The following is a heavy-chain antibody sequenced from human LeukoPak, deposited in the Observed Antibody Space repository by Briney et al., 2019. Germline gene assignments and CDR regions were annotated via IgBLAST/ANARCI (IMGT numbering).Heavy chain of an antibody. CDR2: ISGGGGSA. CDR1: GFTFSSYP. Sequence: GGSLRLSCAGSGFTFSSYPMSWVRQAPAKGLQWVSAISGGGGSAYYADSVKGRFTISRDNSKNTLFLQMNGLRAEDTAIYYCAKTTTRSYYYDKTGSNWFDPWGQGTLVTVSS. CDR3: AKTTTRSYYYDKTGSNWFDP. D-gene: IGHD3-22*01. V-gene: IGHV3-23*01. J-gene: IGHJ5*02.